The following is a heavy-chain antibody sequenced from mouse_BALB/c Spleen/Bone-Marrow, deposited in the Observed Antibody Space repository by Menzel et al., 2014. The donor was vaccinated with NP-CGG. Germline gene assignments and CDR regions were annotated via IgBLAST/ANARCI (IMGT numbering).Heavy chain of an antibody. D-gene: IGHD2-1*01. CDR3: AFYYGNYGDY. CDR2: IDTSDSYT. CDR1: GYTFTDYW. V-gene: IGHV1-69*01. J-gene: IGHJ2*01. Sequence: GAELVMPGASVKMSCKASGYTFTDYWMHWVKQRPGQGLEWIGAIDTSDSYTSYNQKFKGKATLTVDESSSTAYMQLSSLTSEDSAVYYCAFYYGNYGDYWGQGTTLTVSS.